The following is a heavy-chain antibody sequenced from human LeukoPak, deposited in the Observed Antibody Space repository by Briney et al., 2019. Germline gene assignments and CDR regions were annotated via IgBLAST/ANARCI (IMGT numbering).Heavy chain of an antibody. CDR3: AKDRIKGVVVPAATDY. J-gene: IGHJ4*02. V-gene: IGHV3-30-3*01. D-gene: IGHD2-2*01. Sequence: GGSLRLSCAASGFTFSSYAMHWVRQAPGKGLEWVAVISYDGSNKYYADSVKGRFTISRDNSKNTLYLQMNSLRAEDTAVYYCAKDRIKGVVVPAATDYWGQGTLVTVSS. CDR1: GFTFSSYA. CDR2: ISYDGSNK.